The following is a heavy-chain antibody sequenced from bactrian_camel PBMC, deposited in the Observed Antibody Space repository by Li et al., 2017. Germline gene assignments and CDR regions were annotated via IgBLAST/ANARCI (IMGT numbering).Heavy chain of an antibody. J-gene: IGHJ4*01. Sequence: HVQLVESGGGLVQPGGSLRLSCAASGFNFSMYFMTWVRQAPGKGLEWVSSISRGGGSTYYGDSVKGRFTISRDNAKNTLYLQLNSLKTEDTAMYYCAKGFGVTAVREPGGQGTQVTVS. CDR3: AKGFGVTAVREP. D-gene: IGHD3*01. V-gene: IGHV3S1*01. CDR2: ISRGGGST. CDR1: GFNFSMYF.